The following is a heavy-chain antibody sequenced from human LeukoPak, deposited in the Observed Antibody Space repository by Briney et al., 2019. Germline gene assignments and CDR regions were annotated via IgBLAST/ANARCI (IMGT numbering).Heavy chain of an antibody. CDR3: ARGPTTIFGVVINPFDY. V-gene: IGHV3-21*01. CDR1: GFTFSSYN. D-gene: IGHD3-3*01. J-gene: IGHJ4*02. Sequence: GGSLRLSCAASGFTFSSYNMNWVRQAPGKGLEWVSFISSSSSSIYYADSVKGRFTISRDNSKNTLYLQMNSLRAEDTAVYYCARGPTTIFGVVINPFDYWGQGTLVTVSS. CDR2: ISSSSSSI.